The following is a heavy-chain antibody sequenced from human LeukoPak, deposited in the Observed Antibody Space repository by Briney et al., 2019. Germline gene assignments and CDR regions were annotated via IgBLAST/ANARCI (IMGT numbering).Heavy chain of an antibody. CDR1: GGSISTYY. CDR3: ARDNFEYSVHYGMDV. D-gene: IGHD3-9*01. V-gene: IGHV4-4*07. CDR2: VYRSGNT. Sequence: SETLSLTCSVSGGSISTYYWSWIRQPAGKGLEWIGRVYRSGNTNYNPSLKSRVTMSVDTSKDQISLRLRSVTAADTAVYYCARDNFEYSVHYGMDVWGQGTTVTVSS. J-gene: IGHJ6*02.